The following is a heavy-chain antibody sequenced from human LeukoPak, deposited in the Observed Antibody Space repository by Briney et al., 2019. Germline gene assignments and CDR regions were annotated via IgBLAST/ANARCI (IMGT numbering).Heavy chain of an antibody. CDR1: GFTFSSYA. V-gene: IGHV3-30-3*01. D-gene: IGHD5-18*01. CDR3: ARTYQRGYGRRSGDWYFDY. J-gene: IGHJ4*02. CDR2: ISYDGSNK. Sequence: GGSLRLSCAASGFTFSSYAMHWVRQAPGKGLEWVAVISYDGSNKYYADSVKGRFTISRDNSKNTLYLQMNSLRAEDTAVYYCARTYQRGYGRRSGDWYFDYWGQGTLVTVSS.